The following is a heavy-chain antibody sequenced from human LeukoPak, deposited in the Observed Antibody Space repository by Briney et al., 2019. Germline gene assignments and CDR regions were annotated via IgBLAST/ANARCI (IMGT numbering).Heavy chain of an antibody. CDR3: ARAQDTASANDFEY. Sequence: ASVKVSCKASGYTFSDYQIHWVRQAPGQGLEWMGRISPNSGGTNFAQDFQGRVTVTRDASIRTAFMELSRLRSDDTAVYYCARAQDTASANDFEYWGQGTLVTVSS. V-gene: IGHV1-2*06. D-gene: IGHD5-18*01. J-gene: IGHJ4*02. CDR2: ISPNSGGT. CDR1: GYTFSDYQ.